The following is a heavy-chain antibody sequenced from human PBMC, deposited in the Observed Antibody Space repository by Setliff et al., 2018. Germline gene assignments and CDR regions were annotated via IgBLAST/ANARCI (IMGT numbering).Heavy chain of an antibody. CDR3: ARGYYNFLSGYYTPYYFDY. D-gene: IGHD3-3*01. Sequence: SETLSLTCSASGGSISSGSHYWAWIRQPPGKRLEWIGSVYYIGTTHYNPSLKSRVTISVDPSKNQFSLKMSSVTAADTAVYFCARGYYNFLSGYYTPYYFDYWGQGTLVTVSS. CDR1: GGSISSGSHY. J-gene: IGHJ4*02. V-gene: IGHV4-39*01. CDR2: VYYIGTT.